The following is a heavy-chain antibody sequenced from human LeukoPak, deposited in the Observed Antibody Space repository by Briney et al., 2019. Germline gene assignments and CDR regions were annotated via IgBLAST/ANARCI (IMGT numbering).Heavy chain of an antibody. V-gene: IGHV4-34*01. CDR1: GGSFSGYY. J-gene: IGHJ4*02. D-gene: IGHD3-9*01. CDR3: ARVGYYDILTGYYRGYYFDY. CDR2: INHSGST. Sequence: SETLSLTCAVYGGSFSGYYWSWIRQPPGKGLEWIGEINHSGSTNYNPSLKSRVTISVDTSKNQFSLKLSSVTAADTAVYYCARVGYYDILTGYYRGYYFDYWGQGTLVTVSS.